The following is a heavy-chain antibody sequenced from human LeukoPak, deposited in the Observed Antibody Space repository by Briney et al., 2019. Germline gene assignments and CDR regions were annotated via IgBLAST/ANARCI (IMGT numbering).Heavy chain of an antibody. V-gene: IGHV4-34*01. CDR2: AYYSGET. CDR1: GGSFSGYY. Sequence: PSETLSLTCAVYGGSFSGYYWSWIRQPPGKGLEWIGGAYYSGETHYNPSLKSRVTISVDVSKNQFSLKLSSVTAADTAVYYCAKTGYGGNPFDSWGQGTQVTVSS. D-gene: IGHD4-23*01. CDR3: AKTGYGGNPFDS. J-gene: IGHJ4*02.